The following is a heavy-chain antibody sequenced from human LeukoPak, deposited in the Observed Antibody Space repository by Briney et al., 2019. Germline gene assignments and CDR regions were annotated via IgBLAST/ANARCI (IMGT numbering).Heavy chain of an antibody. Sequence: GGSLRLSCAASGHSFSTYAMSWVRQAPGKGLEWVSGISGSGGNTYYADSVKGRFTTSRDNSKNTLYLQMNSLRAEDTAVYYCAKDLNGKFEAFDIWGQGTMVTVSS. CDR2: ISGSGGNT. V-gene: IGHV3-23*01. J-gene: IGHJ3*02. CDR1: GHSFSTYA. CDR3: AKDLNGKFEAFDI.